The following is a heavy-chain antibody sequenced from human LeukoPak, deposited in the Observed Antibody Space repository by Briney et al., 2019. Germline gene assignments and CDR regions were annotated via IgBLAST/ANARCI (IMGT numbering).Heavy chain of an antibody. J-gene: IGHJ6*03. V-gene: IGHV4-34*01. D-gene: IGHD6-13*01. CDR3: ARAPRYSSSWYGRNYYYYYMDV. CDR1: GGSFSGYY. CDR2: INHSGST. Sequence: KPSETLSLTCAVYGGSFSGYYWSWIRQPPGKGLAWIGEINHSGSTNYNPSLKSRVSISVDTSKNQFSLKLSSVTAADTAVYYCARAPRYSSSWYGRNYYYYYMDVWGKGTTVTVSS.